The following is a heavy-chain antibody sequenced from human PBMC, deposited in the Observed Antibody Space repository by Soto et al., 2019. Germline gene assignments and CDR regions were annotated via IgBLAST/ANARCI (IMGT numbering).Heavy chain of an antibody. CDR2: ISSSGSTI. CDR1: GFTFSDYY. Sequence: GGSLRLSCAASGFTFSDYYMSWIRQAPGKGLEWVSYISSSGSTIYYADSVKGRFTISRDNAKNSLYLQMNSLRAEDTAVYYCAGAGITGVGGVYYMDVWGKGTTVTVSS. CDR3: AGAGITGVGGVYYMDV. J-gene: IGHJ6*03. V-gene: IGHV3-11*01. D-gene: IGHD1-26*01.